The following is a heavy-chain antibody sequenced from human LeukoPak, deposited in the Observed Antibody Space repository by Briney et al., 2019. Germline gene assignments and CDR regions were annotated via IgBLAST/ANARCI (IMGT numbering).Heavy chain of an antibody. J-gene: IGHJ5*02. V-gene: IGHV3-49*04. D-gene: IGHD4-17*01. Sequence: GGSLRLSCTASGFTFGDYAMSWVRQAPGKGLEWVGFIRSKAYGGTTEYAASVKGRFTISRDDSKSIAYLQMNSLKTEDTAVCYCTRTTVTTADWWFDPWGQGTLVTVSS. CDR1: GFTFGDYA. CDR2: IRSKAYGGTT. CDR3: TRTTVTTADWWFDP.